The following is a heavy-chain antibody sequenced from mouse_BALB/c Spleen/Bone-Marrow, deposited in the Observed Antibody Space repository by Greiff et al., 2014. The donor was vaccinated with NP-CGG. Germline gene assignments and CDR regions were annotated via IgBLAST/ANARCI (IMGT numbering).Heavy chain of an antibody. J-gene: IGHJ3*01. V-gene: IGHV5-6-5*01. CDR1: GFTFSSYA. CDR3: AREMVTGFAY. D-gene: IGHD2-2*01. Sequence: EVQLVESGGGLVKPGGSLKLSCAASGFTFSSYAMSWVRQTPEKRLEWVASISSGGSTYYPDSVKGRFTISRDNARNILYLQMSSLRSEDTAMYYCAREMVTGFAYWGQGTLATVSA. CDR2: ISSGGST.